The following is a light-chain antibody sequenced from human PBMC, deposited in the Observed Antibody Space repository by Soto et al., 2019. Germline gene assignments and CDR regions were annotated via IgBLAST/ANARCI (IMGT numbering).Light chain of an antibody. CDR2: GAS. J-gene: IGKJ1*01. Sequence: EIVLTQSPGTLSSSPGERATLSCRASHIVTSNYLAWYQQKPGQAPRLLISGASIRATGLPGRFSGGGSGADFTLTISRLEPEDFAVYYCQQYGSSPGTFGQGTKVEIK. CDR3: QQYGSSPGT. V-gene: IGKV3-20*01. CDR1: HIVTSNY.